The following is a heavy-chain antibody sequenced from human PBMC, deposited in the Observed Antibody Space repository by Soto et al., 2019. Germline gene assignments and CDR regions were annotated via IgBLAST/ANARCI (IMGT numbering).Heavy chain of an antibody. V-gene: IGHV3-23*01. CDR3: AKDSYYGDYEDY. CDR2: ISGSGGNT. D-gene: IGHD4-17*01. CDR1: GFTFSSYA. Sequence: EVQLLESGGGLVQPGGSLRLSCAAYGFTFSSYAMSWVRQAPGKGLEWVTGISGSGGNTYYADSVKGRFTISRDNSKNTLYLQVNSLRAEDTAVYYCAKDSYYGDYEDYWGQGTLVTVSS. J-gene: IGHJ4*02.